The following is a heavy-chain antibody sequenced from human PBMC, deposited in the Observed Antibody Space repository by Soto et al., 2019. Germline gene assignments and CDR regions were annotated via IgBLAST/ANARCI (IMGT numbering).Heavy chain of an antibody. CDR1: GASISSSY. D-gene: IGHD5-12*01. CDR3: ARGGNRYSNVASGVGGFDY. CDR2: VYHTGAT. V-gene: IGHV4-59*01. Sequence: LSLTCTVSGASISSSYWSWIRQSPERGLEWIAYVYHTGATNYNPSLKSRVTIPLDTSKGQFSLNLTSLTTADTAVYFCARGGNRYSNVASGVGGFDYWGQGSLVTVSS. J-gene: IGHJ4*02.